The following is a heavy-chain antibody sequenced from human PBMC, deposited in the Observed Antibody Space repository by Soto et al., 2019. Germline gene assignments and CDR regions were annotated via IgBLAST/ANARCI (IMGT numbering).Heavy chain of an antibody. CDR3: ARGSSIAGLYYGMDV. D-gene: IGHD6-6*01. Sequence: PSETLSLTCPVSGGSISSGGYCWTWIRQHPGKGLEWIGYNYYSGITYYNPSLKSRVTISLDTSKNQFSLKLSSVTAADTAVYYCARGSSIAGLYYGMDVWGQGTTVTVSS. CDR1: GGSISSGGYC. CDR2: NYYSGIT. J-gene: IGHJ6*02. V-gene: IGHV4-31*03.